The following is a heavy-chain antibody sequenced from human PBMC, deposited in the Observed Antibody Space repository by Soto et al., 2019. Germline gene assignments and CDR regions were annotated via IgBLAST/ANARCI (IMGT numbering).Heavy chain of an antibody. CDR1: GFTFDDYA. V-gene: IGHV3-9*01. Sequence: EVQLVESGGGLVQPGRSLRLSCAAYGFTFDDYAMHWVRQAPGKGQEWVSGISWNSGSIGYADSVKGRFTISRDNAKNSLYLQMNSLRAEDTALYYCAKGGRFWSGYYVHWGQGTLVTVSS. D-gene: IGHD3-3*01. CDR2: ISWNSGSI. J-gene: IGHJ4*02. CDR3: AKGGRFWSGYYVH.